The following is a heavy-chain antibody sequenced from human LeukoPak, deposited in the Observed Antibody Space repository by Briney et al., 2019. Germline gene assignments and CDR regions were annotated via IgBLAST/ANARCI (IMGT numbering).Heavy chain of an antibody. Sequence: ASVKVSCKTSGYTFTNYAMHWVRQAPGQRLEWMGWINADNGNTKCSQEFQGRVTITRDTSTNTAYMELSSLRSEDMAVYYCARGGGSGAYYSLDYWGQGTLVTVSS. CDR1: GYTFTNYA. V-gene: IGHV1-3*03. CDR2: INADNGNT. J-gene: IGHJ4*02. CDR3: ARGGGSGAYYSLDY. D-gene: IGHD1-26*01.